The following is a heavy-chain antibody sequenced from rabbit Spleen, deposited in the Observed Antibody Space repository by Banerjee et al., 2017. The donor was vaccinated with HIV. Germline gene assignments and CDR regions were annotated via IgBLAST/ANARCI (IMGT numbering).Heavy chain of an antibody. J-gene: IGHJ4*01. CDR1: GFSFSSYYD. CDR3: ASDILGVGVFSL. CDR2: IYTGDGST. D-gene: IGHD5-1*01. Sequence: QEQLEESGGGLVQPEGSLTLTCTASGFSFSSYYDMCWVRQAPGKGLEWIGYIYTGDGSTGYASWVNGRFTISKTSSTTMTLQMTSLTAADTATYFCASDILGVGVFSLWGQGTLVTVS. V-gene: IGHV1S45*01.